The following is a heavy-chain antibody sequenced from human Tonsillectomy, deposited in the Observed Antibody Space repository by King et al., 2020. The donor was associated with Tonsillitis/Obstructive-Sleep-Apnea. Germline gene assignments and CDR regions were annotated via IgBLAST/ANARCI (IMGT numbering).Heavy chain of an antibody. J-gene: IGHJ5*02. CDR3: ARGPPEVRGVVGWYGP. V-gene: IGHV3-23*04. CDR2: ISGSGGST. CDR1: GFTFSTYA. D-gene: IGHD3-10*01. Sequence: VQLVESGGGLVQPGGSLRLSCAASGFTFSTYAMSWVRQAPGKGLEWVSAISGSGGSTYYTDSVKGRFTISRDNSKNTLYLQMNSLRAGDTAVYYCARGPPEVRGVVGWYGPWGRGTLVTVSS.